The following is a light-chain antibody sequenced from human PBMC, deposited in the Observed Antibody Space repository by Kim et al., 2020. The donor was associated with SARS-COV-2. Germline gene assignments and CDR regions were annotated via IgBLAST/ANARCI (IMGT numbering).Light chain of an antibody. CDR3: QQYDSFPWT. Sequence: DIQMTQSPSTLSASAGDRITITCRASQSISTWLAWYQQKPGKAPKLLIYKASTLQSGVPSRFSGSGSGADFILTVSNLQPDDFATYYCQQYDSFPWTFGQGTKV. V-gene: IGKV1-5*03. J-gene: IGKJ1*01. CDR1: QSISTW. CDR2: KAS.